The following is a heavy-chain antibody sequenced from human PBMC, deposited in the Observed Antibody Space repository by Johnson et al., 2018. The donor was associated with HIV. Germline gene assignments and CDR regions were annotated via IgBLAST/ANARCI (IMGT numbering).Heavy chain of an antibody. V-gene: IGHV3-20*04. Sequence: VQLLESGGGVVQPGRSLRLSCAASGFTFDDYGMSWVRQAPGKGLEWVSGINWNGGSTGYADSVKGSFTISRDNAKNSLYLQMNSLRAGDTAVYYCARGNGLHSSGDDAFDIWGQGTMVTVSS. CDR1: GFTFDDYG. J-gene: IGHJ3*02. CDR3: ARGNGLHSSGDDAFDI. CDR2: INWNGGST. D-gene: IGHD6-19*01.